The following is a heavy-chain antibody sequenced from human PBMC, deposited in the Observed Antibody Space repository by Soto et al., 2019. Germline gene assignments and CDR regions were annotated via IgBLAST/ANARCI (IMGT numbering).Heavy chain of an antibody. CDR3: ARGYYDSRGQSNTFDV. V-gene: IGHV4-59*01. J-gene: IGHJ3*01. CDR2: VHYSGGT. D-gene: IGHD3-22*01. CDR1: GASISSSY. Sequence: SETLSLTCTVSGASISSSYWSWIRQSPGKGLEWIGYVHYSGGTKDNPSLNGRVSLSIDTSKNQFSLKLSSVAAADTAVYYCARGYYDSRGQSNTFDVWGQGTMVTVSS.